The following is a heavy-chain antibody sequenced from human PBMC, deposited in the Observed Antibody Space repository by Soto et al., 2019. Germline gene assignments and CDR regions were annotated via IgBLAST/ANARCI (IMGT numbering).Heavy chain of an antibody. CDR3: ARVTWGGNMYYFDY. D-gene: IGHD7-27*01. Sequence: GGSLRLSCAASGFSFSSYWMSWVRQALGKGLEWVAKIKQDGSEKYYVDSVKGRFTISRDNAKNSLYLQMNSLSVEDTAVYYCARVTWGGNMYYFDYWGQGTLVTVSS. V-gene: IGHV3-7*01. CDR1: GFSFSSYW. J-gene: IGHJ4*02. CDR2: IKQDGSEK.